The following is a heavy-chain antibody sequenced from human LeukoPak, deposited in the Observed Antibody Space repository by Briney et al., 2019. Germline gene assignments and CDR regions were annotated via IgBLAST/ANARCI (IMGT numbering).Heavy chain of an antibody. CDR2: VSSSSSAI. CDR3: ARDRVGYPKYYFDY. CDR1: GFTFSSYS. J-gene: IGHJ4*02. D-gene: IGHD5-12*01. Sequence: GGSLRLSCAASGFTFSSYSMNWVRQAPGKGLEWVSYVSSSSSAIYYADSVKGRFTISRDNAKNSLYLQMNSLTDDDTAVYYCARDRVGYPKYYFDYWGQGTLVTVSS. V-gene: IGHV3-48*02.